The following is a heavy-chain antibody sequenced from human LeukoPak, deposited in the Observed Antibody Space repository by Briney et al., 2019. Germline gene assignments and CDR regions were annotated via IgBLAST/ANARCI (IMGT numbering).Heavy chain of an antibody. CDR1: GFTFSSYG. D-gene: IGHD1-1*01. V-gene: IGHV3-30*02. Sequence: GGSLRLSCAASGFTFSSYGMHWVRQAPGKGLEWVALIRYDETNKYYADSVKGRFTISRDNAKNLLSLQMDSLRVEDTAIYYCARDPRTVQIWGQGTLVTVSS. CDR3: ARDPRTVQI. CDR2: IRYDETNK. J-gene: IGHJ4*02.